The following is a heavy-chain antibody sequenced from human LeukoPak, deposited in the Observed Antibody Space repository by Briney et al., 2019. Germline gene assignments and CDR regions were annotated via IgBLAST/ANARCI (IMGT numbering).Heavy chain of an antibody. CDR2: INHSGST. CDR1: GGSFSGYY. D-gene: IGHD2-2*01. J-gene: IGHJ6*03. CDR3: ARGPRDVVQAAMMGGWGYYYYYMDL. Sequence: PSETLSLTCAVYGGSFSGYYWSWIRQPPGKGLEWIGEINHSGSTNYNPSLKSRVTISVDTSKNQFSLKLSSVTAADTAVYYCARGPRDVVQAAMMGGWGYYYYYMDLWRKGPGVTVP. V-gene: IGHV4-34*01.